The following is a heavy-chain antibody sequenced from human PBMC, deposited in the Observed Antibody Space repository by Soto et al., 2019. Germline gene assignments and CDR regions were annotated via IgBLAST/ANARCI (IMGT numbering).Heavy chain of an antibody. V-gene: IGHV3-48*02. D-gene: IGHD6-13*01. CDR2: ISSSSSTI. J-gene: IGHJ6*02. Sequence: GGSLRLSCAASGFTFSSYSMNWVRQAPGKGLEWVSYISSSSSTIYYAGSVKGRFTISRDNAKNSLYLQMNSLRDEDTAVYYCHSSSWSSYGMDVWGQGTTVTVSS. CDR3: HSSSWSSYGMDV. CDR1: GFTFSSYS.